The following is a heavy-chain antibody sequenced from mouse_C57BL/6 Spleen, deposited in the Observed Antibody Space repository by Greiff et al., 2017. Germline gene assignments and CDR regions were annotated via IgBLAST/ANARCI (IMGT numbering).Heavy chain of an antibody. V-gene: IGHV1-82*01. CDR1: GYAFSSSW. CDR2: IYPGDGDT. D-gene: IGHD1-1*01. J-gene: IGHJ3*01. Sequence: VQLQQSGPELVKPGASVKISCKASGYAFSSSWMNWVKQRPGKGLEWIGRIYPGDGDTNYNGKFKGKATLTADKSSSTTYMQLSSLTSEDSAVYVCARWNYGSSWFAYWGQGTLVTVSA. CDR3: ARWNYGSSWFAY.